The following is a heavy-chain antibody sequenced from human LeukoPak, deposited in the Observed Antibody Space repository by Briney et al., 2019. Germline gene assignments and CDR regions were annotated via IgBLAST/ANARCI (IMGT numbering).Heavy chain of an antibody. CDR1: GGSISSGDYY. V-gene: IGHV4-30-4*01. CDR2: IYYSGST. Sequence: PSQTLSLTCTVSGGSISSGDYYWSWIRQPPGKGPEWIGYIYYSGSTNYNPSLKSRLTISVDTSNNQFSLKLSSVTAADTAVYYCATIAGSSSFWGQGTLVTVSS. J-gene: IGHJ4*02. D-gene: IGHD6-6*01. CDR3: ATIAGSSSF.